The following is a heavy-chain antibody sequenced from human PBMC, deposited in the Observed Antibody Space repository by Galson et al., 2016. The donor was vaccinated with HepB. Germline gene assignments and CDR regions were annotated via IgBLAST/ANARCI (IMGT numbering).Heavy chain of an antibody. D-gene: IGHD3-3*01. V-gene: IGHV3-23*01. CDR3: AKEGTIFGVVPYGMDV. CDR1: RFTFSSYA. Sequence: LRLSCAASRFTFSSYAMSWVRQAPGKGLEWVSVISGSGGSTYYADSVKGRFTISRDNSKNTLYLQMNSLRAEDTAVYYCAKEGTIFGVVPYGMDVWGQGTKVIVS. CDR2: ISGSGGST. J-gene: IGHJ6*02.